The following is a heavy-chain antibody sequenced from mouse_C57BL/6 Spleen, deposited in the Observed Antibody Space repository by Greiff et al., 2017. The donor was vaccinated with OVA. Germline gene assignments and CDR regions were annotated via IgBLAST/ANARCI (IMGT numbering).Heavy chain of an antibody. CDR1: GFSLTSYG. V-gene: IGHV2-5*01. D-gene: IGHD1-1*01. J-gene: IGHJ4*01. CDR3: AKKSPYGSSYGYAMDY. CDR2: IWRGGST. Sequence: VKLQESGPGLVQPSQSLSITCTVSGFSLTSYGVHWVRQSPGKGLEWLGVIWRGGSTDYNAAFMSRLSITKDNSKSQVFFKMNSLQADDTAIYYCAKKSPYGSSYGYAMDYWGQGTSVTVSS.